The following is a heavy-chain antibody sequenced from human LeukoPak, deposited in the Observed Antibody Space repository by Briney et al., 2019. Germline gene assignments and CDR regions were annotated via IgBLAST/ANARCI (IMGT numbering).Heavy chain of an antibody. D-gene: IGHD3-3*01. CDR1: GYTFTSYD. CDR2: MNPNSGNT. J-gene: IGHJ4*02. V-gene: IGHV1-8*01. Sequence: GASVKVSCKASGYTFTSYDINWVRQATGQVLEWMGWMNPNSGNTGYAQKFQGRVTMTRNTSISTAYMELSSLRSEDTAVYYCARGHLLIFGVVIITRSPGDYWGQGTLVTVSS. CDR3: ARGHLLIFGVVIITRSPGDY.